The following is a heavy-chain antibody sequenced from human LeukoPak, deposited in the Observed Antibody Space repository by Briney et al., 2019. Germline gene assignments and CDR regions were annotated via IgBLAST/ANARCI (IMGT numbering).Heavy chain of an antibody. CDR3: ARICSSTSCYDYFDY. CDR2: IIPILGIA. D-gene: IGHD2-2*01. CDR1: GGTFSSYT. Sequence: SVTVSCKASGGTFSSYTISWVRQAPGQGLEWMGRIIPILGIANYAQKFQGRVTITADKSTSTAYMELSSLRSEDTAVYYCARICSSTSCYDYFDYWGQGTLVTVSS. V-gene: IGHV1-69*02. J-gene: IGHJ4*02.